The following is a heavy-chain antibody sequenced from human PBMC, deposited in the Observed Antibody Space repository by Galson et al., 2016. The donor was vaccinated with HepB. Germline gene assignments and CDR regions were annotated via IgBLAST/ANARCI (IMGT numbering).Heavy chain of an antibody. CDR3: ARRTGTTVDY. D-gene: IGHD1-1*01. V-gene: IGHV3-13*04. CDR1: GFTFSRYD. J-gene: IGHJ4*02. Sequence: SLRLSCAASGFTFSRYDMHWVRQATGKGPEWVSAAGTAGDTYYADSVEGRFTISREDAKNSLYLQMNSLGAGDTALYYCARRTGTTVDYWGQGTLVTVSS. CDR2: AGTAGDT.